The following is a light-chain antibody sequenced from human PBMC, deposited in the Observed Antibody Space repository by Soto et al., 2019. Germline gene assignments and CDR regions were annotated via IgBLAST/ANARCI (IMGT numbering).Light chain of an antibody. Sequence: QSVLTQPASVSGSPGQSITISCTGTSSDIGRYDYVSWYQQLPGKAPKLMIYRVINRPSGVSDRFSGSKSGNSASLSISGLHPDDEATYFCGSYTSATTWVFGGGTKLTVL. CDR2: RVI. CDR1: SSDIGRYDY. J-gene: IGLJ3*02. CDR3: GSYTSATTWV. V-gene: IGLV2-14*03.